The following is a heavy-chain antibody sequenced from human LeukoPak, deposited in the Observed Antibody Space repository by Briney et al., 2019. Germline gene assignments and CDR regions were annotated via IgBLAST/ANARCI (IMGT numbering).Heavy chain of an antibody. Sequence: GGSLRLSCAASGFTFSDYYIDWVRQAPGKGLEWVGRTRDKANSYTTEYAASVKGRFTISRDDSKNSLYLQMNSLKTEDTAVYYCARVRGSTYFDYWGQGTLVTVSS. CDR3: ARVRGSTYFDY. D-gene: IGHD2-15*01. CDR1: GFTFSDYY. CDR2: TRDKANSYTT. V-gene: IGHV3-72*01. J-gene: IGHJ4*02.